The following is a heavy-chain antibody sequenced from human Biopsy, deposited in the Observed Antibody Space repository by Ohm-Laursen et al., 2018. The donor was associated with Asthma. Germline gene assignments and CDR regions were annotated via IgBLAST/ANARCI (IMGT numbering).Heavy chain of an antibody. CDR2: INHSGST. V-gene: IGHV4-34*01. CDR3: ARERAGYYGSGSYLGY. CDR1: GGSFSGYY. J-gene: IGHJ4*02. D-gene: IGHD3-10*01. Sequence: SETLSFTCAVYGGSFSGYYWSWIRQPPGKGLEWIGEINHSGSTNYNPSLKSRVTISVDTSKNQFFLKLSSVTAADTAAYYCARERAGYYGSGSYLGYWGQGTLVTVSS.